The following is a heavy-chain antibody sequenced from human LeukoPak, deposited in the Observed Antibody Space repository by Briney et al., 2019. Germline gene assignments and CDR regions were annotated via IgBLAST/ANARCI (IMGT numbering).Heavy chain of an antibody. CDR3: ARAGGWGMTTVNIFDY. Sequence: PSETLSLTCTVSGGSISSSSYYWGWIRQPPGKGLEWIGSIYYSGSTYYNPSFKSRVTISVDTSKNQFSLKLSSVTAADTAVYYCARAGGWGMTTVNIFDYWGQGTLVTVSS. CDR2: IYYSGST. CDR1: GGSISSSSYY. V-gene: IGHV4-39*07. J-gene: IGHJ4*02. D-gene: IGHD4-17*01.